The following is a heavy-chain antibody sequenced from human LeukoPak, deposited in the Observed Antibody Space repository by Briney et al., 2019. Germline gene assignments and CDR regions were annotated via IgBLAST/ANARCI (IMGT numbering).Heavy chain of an antibody. V-gene: IGHV4-59*01. CDR3: ARGYDFWSV. Sequence: SETLSLTCTVSGGSISSYYWSWIRQPPGRGLEWIGNIYYSGSTNYNPSLKSRVTISVDTSKNQFSLKLSSVTAADTAVYYCARGYDFWSVWGQGTLVTVSS. D-gene: IGHD3-3*01. J-gene: IGHJ4*02. CDR2: IYYSGST. CDR1: GGSISSYY.